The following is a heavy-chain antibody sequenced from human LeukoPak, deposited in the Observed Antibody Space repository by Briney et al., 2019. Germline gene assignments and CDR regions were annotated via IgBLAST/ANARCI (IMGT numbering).Heavy chain of an antibody. CDR1: GGSFTTYH. J-gene: IGHJ4*02. V-gene: IGHV4-34*01. CDR3: ATRDF. CDR2: INHRGST. Sequence: PSETLSLTCAVYGGSFTTYHWSWIRQPPGKGLEWIAEINHRGSTNYNPSLKSRVTISANTSKNQFSLKLSSVTAADTVVYYCATRDFWGQGTLVTVSS.